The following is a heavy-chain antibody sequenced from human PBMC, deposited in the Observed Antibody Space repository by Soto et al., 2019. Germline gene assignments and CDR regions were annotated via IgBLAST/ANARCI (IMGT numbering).Heavy chain of an antibody. J-gene: IGHJ5*02. V-gene: IGHV1-2*02. D-gene: IGHD2-2*02. CDR1: GYTFTGYY. Sequence: GASVKVSCKASGYTFTGYYMHWVRQAPGQGLEWMGWINPNSGGTNYAQKFQGRVTMTRDTSISTAYMELSRLRSDDTAVYYCAREPLYGCSNTSCYNNWFDPWGQGTLVTVS. CDR2: INPNSGGT. CDR3: AREPLYGCSNTSCYNNWFDP.